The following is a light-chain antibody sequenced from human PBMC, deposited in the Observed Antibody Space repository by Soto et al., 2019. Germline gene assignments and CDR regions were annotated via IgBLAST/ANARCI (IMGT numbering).Light chain of an antibody. V-gene: IGKV1-5*01. CDR1: QSISNW. CDR2: DAS. CDR3: QQHINWPLT. J-gene: IGKJ4*01. Sequence: DIQMTQSPSTLSASVGDRVTITCRASQSISNWLAWYQQKPGKAPKLLIYDASSLESGVPSRFSGSGSGADFTLTISSLEPEDFALYYCQQHINWPLTFGGGTKVDIK.